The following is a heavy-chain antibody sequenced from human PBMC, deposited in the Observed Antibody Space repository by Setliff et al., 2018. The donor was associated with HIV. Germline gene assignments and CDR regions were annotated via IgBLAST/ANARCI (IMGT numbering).Heavy chain of an antibody. CDR2: INTDNGNT. J-gene: IGHJ4*02. V-gene: IGHV1-3*04. D-gene: IGHD3-10*01. CDR3: ARGPGEFLAY. Sequence: VKVSCKASGYTFTDYAIHWVRQAPGQRLEWMGWINTDNGNTKYSQNFQGRVTVTRDTSASTAYMELSSLRSEDTAVYYCARGPGEFLAYWGQGALVTVSS. CDR1: GYTFTDYA.